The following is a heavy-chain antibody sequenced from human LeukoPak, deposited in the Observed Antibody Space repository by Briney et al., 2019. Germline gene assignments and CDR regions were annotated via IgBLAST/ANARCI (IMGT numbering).Heavy chain of an antibody. V-gene: IGHV3-23*01. Sequence: GGSLRLSCAVSGFTFSDYYMSWVRQAPGKGLEWVSAISGSGGSTYYADSVKGRFTISRDNSKNTLYLQMNSLRAEDTAVYYCAKDGFGEFIDYWGQGTLVTVSS. CDR2: ISGSGGST. D-gene: IGHD3-10*01. CDR1: GFTFSDYY. CDR3: AKDGFGEFIDY. J-gene: IGHJ4*02.